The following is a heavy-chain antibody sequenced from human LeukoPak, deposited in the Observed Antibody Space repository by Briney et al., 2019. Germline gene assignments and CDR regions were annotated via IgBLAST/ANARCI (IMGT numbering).Heavy chain of an antibody. J-gene: IGHJ4*02. V-gene: IGHV1-69*04. Sequence: SVKVSCKASGGTFSSYTMSGVRQAPGQGLEWMGRIIPILGIANYAQKLQGRVTITADKSTSTAYMELSSLRSEDTAVYYCARDGYTPGFDYWGQGTLVTVSS. CDR1: GGTFSSYT. CDR3: ARDGYTPGFDY. CDR2: IIPILGIA. D-gene: IGHD5-24*01.